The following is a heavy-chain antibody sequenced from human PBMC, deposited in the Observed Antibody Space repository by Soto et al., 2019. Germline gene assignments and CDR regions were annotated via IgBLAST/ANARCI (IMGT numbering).Heavy chain of an antibody. CDR2: IIPIFGTP. J-gene: IGHJ2*01. Sequence: QVQLVQSGAEVKKPGSSVKVSCKASGGTFSNYVISWVRQAPGQGLEWMGGIIPIFGTPKYAQKCQGRVTFTTDYTATTARMVLGRVRSEDAVVYYCARDLGVESTVFPRLCLGLWGRGTLVSVS. D-gene: IGHD3-16*01. CDR1: GGTFSNYV. CDR3: ARDLGVESTVFPRLCLGL. V-gene: IGHV1-69*05.